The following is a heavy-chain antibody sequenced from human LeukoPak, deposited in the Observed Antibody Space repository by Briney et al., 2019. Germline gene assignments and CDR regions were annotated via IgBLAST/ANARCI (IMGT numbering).Heavy chain of an antibody. V-gene: IGHV3-23*01. D-gene: IGHD2-2*01. Sequence: QPGGSLRLSCAASGFTFNSYAMSWVRQAPGKGLEWVSAISGSGGSTYYADSVKGRFTISRDNSKNTLYLQMNSLRAEDTAVYYCAKDWGYCSSTSCLQGYYYGMDVWGQGTTVTVSS. CDR3: AKDWGYCSSTSCLQGYYYGMDV. J-gene: IGHJ6*02. CDR2: ISGSGGST. CDR1: GFTFNSYA.